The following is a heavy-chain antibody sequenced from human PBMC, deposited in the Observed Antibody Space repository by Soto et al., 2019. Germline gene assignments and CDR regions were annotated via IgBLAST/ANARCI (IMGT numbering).Heavy chain of an antibody. CDR3: ARGTSDVVLLPGAMKEGFAP. D-gene: IGHD6-25*01. CDR2: IMPTLSST. V-gene: IGHV1-69*13. J-gene: IGHJ5*02. CDR1: GGTFITSA. Sequence: SVKVSCKTSGGTFITSAISWVRQAPGQGLQWMGGIMPTLSSTHYAQRFQGRISITADESTSTAFLELSSLRSEDTATYFCARGTSDVVLLPGAMKEGFAPWGQGTLVTVSS.